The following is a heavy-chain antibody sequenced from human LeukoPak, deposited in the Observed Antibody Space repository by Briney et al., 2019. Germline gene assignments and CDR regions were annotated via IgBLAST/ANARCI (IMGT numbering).Heavy chain of an antibody. V-gene: IGHV4-30-2*01. J-gene: IGHJ3*01. CDR3: ASPMTLVVRGLAGIDAFDV. Sequence: PSETLSLTCTVSGGSISSDGYYWSWIRQPPGKGLEWIGHIYYTGSTHYNASLKSRVTISVDRSKNQVSLNLNSVTAADTAVYYCASPMTLVVRGLAGIDAFDVWGQGTMVTVSS. D-gene: IGHD3-10*01. CDR1: GGSISSDGYY. CDR2: IYYTGST.